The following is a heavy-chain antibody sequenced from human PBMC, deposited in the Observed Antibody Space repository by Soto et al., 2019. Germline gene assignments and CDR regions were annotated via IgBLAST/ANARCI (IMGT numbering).Heavy chain of an antibody. CDR2: IIPIFGTA. J-gene: IGHJ6*02. D-gene: IGHD3-3*01. Sequence: GASVKVSCKASGGTFSSYAISWVRQAPGQGLEWMGGIIPIFGTANYAQKFQGRVTITADESTSTAYMELSSLRSEDTAVYYCASERDFWSGYRRYYGMDVWGQGTTVTVSS. CDR1: GGTFSSYA. CDR3: ASERDFWSGYRRYYGMDV. V-gene: IGHV1-69*13.